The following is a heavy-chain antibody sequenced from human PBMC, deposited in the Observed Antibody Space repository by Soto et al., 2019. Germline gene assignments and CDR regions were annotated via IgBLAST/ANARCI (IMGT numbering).Heavy chain of an antibody. V-gene: IGHV4-30-4*01. D-gene: IGHD3-10*01. CDR2: IYYSGST. CDR3: DRSSWVRWFDP. CDR1: GGSISSGDYY. J-gene: IGHJ5*02. Sequence: QVQLQESGPGLVKPSQTLSLTCTVSGGSISSGDYYWSWIRQPPGNGLEWIGYIYYSGSTYYNSSLKSRVTISVDTSKNQCALTLSSVTAADAAVYYCDRSSWVRWFDPWGQGSLVTVSS.